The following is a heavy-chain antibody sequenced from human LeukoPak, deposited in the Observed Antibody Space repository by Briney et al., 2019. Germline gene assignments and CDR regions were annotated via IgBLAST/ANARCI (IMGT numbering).Heavy chain of an antibody. Sequence: GGSLRLSRAASGFTVSSNYMSWVRQAPGKGLEWVSVIYSGGSTYYADSVKGRFTISRDNSKNTLYLQMNSLRAEDTAVYYCAREAPVAGNYYFDYWGQGTLVTVSS. V-gene: IGHV3-66*01. CDR1: GFTVSSNY. CDR3: AREAPVAGNYYFDY. CDR2: IYSGGST. D-gene: IGHD6-19*01. J-gene: IGHJ4*02.